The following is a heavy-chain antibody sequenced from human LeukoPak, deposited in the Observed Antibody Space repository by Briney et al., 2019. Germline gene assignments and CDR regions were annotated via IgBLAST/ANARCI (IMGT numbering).Heavy chain of an antibody. J-gene: IGHJ4*02. CDR2: INPNSGGT. CDR3: ARDRTITGTGTSDY. Sequence: ASVKVSCKASGYTFTSYGISWVRQAPGQGLEWMGWINPNSGGTNYAQKFQGRVTMTRDTSISTAYMELSRLRSDDTAVYYCARDRTITGTGTSDYWGQGTLVTVSS. D-gene: IGHD1-7*01. CDR1: GYTFTSYG. V-gene: IGHV1-2*02.